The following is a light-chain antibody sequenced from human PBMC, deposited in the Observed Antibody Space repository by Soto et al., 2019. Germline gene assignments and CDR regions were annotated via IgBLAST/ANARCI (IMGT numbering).Light chain of an antibody. V-gene: IGKV3-20*01. CDR1: QSVITRY. Sequence: EIVLTQSPGTLSLSPGDRATLSCRASQSVITRYLAWYQHKPGQAPRLLIYATTSRATGIPDRFSGSGSGRDFILTISRLEPEDSAVYYCQQYGSSLGYTFGQGTKLEI. CDR3: QQYGSSLGYT. CDR2: ATT. J-gene: IGKJ2*01.